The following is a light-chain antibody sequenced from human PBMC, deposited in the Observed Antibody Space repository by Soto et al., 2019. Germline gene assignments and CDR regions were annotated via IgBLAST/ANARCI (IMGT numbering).Light chain of an antibody. J-gene: IGKJ4*01. V-gene: IGKV3D-15*01. CDR2: GAS. Sequence: EIVMTQSPGTLSVSPGERATLSCRSSQSVSSNYLAWYQQKPGQAPKLLIYGASSGATGIPARFSGSGSGTEFTLTISSLQSDDYAVYYCQQYNNLPRTFGGGTKVDIK. CDR1: QSVSSN. CDR3: QQYNNLPRT.